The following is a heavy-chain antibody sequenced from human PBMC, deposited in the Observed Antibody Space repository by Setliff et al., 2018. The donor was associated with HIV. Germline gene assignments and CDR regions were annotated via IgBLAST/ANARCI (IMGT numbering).Heavy chain of an antibody. Sequence: ASVKVSCKASGYKFTGHHIQWMRQAPGQGLEWMGRINPNMGDTQYAQRFQGRIIMTRDTSINTVYMELSSLTSDDTALYYCARQDIPTGYYLFDYWGQGTQVTVSS. D-gene: IGHD3-9*01. V-gene: IGHV1-2*06. CDR2: INPNMGDT. CDR3: ARQDIPTGYYLFDY. CDR1: GYKFTGHH. J-gene: IGHJ4*02.